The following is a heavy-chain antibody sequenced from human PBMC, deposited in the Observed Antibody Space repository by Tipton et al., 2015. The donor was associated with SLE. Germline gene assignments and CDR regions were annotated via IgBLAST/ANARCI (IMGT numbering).Heavy chain of an antibody. D-gene: IGHD6-13*01. CDR2: IYSGGST. Sequence: GSLRLSCAASGFTVSSNYMSWVRQAPGKGLEWVSVIYSGGSTYYADSVKGRFTISRDNSKNTLYLQMNSLRAEDTAVYYCARVSAAAGLFDYWGQGTLVTVSS. V-gene: IGHV3-53*01. CDR3: ARVSAAAGLFDY. J-gene: IGHJ4*02. CDR1: GFTVSSNY.